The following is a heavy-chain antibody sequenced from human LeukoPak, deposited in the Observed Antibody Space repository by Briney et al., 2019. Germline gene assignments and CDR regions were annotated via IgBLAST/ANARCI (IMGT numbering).Heavy chain of an antibody. CDR1: GGSFSGYY. V-gene: IGHV4-34*01. CDR2: INHSAST. CDR3: ARHKFGGVIAYDY. J-gene: IGHJ4*02. D-gene: IGHD3-16*02. Sequence: KTSETLSLTCAVYGGSFSGYYWSWIRQPPGKGLEWIGEINHSASTNYNASLKSRVTISVDTSKNQFSLKLSSVTAADTAVYYCARHKFGGVIAYDYWGQGTLVTVSS.